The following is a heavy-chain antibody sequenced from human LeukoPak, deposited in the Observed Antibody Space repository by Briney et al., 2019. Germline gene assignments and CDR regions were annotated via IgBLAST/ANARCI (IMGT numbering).Heavy chain of an antibody. CDR1: GFTFSSYA. V-gene: IGHV3-23*01. CDR2: IVGSGGST. Sequence: WGSLRLSCGASGFTFSSYAMCWVRQAPGPGVEWVSAIVGSGGSTYYADSVKGRFTISRDNSKNTLYLQMNSLRAEATAVYYCAKDQHPDSSSWYMKGYFQHWGQGTLVTVSS. CDR3: AKDQHPDSSSWYMKGYFQH. J-gene: IGHJ1*01. D-gene: IGHD6-13*01.